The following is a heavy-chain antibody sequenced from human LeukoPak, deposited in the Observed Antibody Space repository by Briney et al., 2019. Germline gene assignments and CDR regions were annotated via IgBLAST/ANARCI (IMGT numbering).Heavy chain of an antibody. Sequence: ASVKVSCKASGYTFTSYEMHWVRQAPGQGLEWMGIINPSGDSTSYAQKVQGRVPMTRDTSTSTVYMELSRLRPEDTAVYYCASVLYCGADCYSGRYFFDYWGQGTLVTVSS. J-gene: IGHJ4*02. CDR1: GYTFTSYE. V-gene: IGHV1-46*01. CDR3: ASVLYCGADCYSGRYFFDY. CDR2: INPSGDST. D-gene: IGHD2-21*02.